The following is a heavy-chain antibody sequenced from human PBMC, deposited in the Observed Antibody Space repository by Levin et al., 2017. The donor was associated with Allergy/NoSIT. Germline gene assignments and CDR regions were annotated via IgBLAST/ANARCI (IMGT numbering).Heavy chain of an antibody. Sequence: GGSLRLSCAASGFTFSSYGMHWVRQAPGKGLEWVAVISYDGSNKYYADSVKGRFTISRDNSKNTLYLQMNSLRAEDTAVYYCAKEGRYYYGMDVWGQGTTVTVSS. CDR1: GFTFSSYG. D-gene: IGHD3-10*01. CDR3: AKEGRYYYGMDV. J-gene: IGHJ6*02. CDR2: ISYDGSNK. V-gene: IGHV3-30*18.